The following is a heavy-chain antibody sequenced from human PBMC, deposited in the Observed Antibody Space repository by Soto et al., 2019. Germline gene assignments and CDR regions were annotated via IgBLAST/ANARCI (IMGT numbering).Heavy chain of an antibody. CDR3: AREGTSSDASSAFDI. CDR1: GGSISSGGYY. CDR2: IYYSGST. V-gene: IGHV4-31*03. D-gene: IGHD6-6*01. J-gene: IGHJ3*02. Sequence: SETLSLTSTVSGGSISSGGYYWSWIRQHPGKGLEWIGYIYYSGSTYYNPSLKSRVTISVDTSKNQFSLKLSAVTAADTAVYYCAREGTSSDASSAFDIWGQGTMVTVS.